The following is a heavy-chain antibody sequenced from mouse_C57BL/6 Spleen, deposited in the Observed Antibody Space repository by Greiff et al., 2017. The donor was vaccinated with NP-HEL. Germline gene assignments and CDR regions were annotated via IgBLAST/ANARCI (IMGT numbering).Heavy chain of an antibody. J-gene: IGHJ3*01. V-gene: IGHV1-64*01. CDR3: ARSSSYVRSAWFAY. CDR1: GYTFTSYW. D-gene: IGHD1-1*01. CDR2: IHPNSGST. Sequence: QVQLQQPGAELVKPGASVKLSCKASGYTFTSYWMHWVKQRPGQGLEWIGMIHPNSGSTNYNEKFKSTATLTVDKSSSTAYMQRSSLTSEDSAVYYCARSSSYVRSAWFAYWGQGTLVTVSA.